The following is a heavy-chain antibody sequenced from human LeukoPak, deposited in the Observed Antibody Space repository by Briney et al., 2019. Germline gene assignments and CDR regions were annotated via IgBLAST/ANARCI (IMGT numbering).Heavy chain of an antibody. CDR1: GYTFARYF. D-gene: IGHD4-17*01. V-gene: IGHV1-46*01. J-gene: IGHJ4*02. CDR2: INPSGGST. Sequence: ASVTDSRQSSGYTFARYFIHWVRQAPGQGLDWMGIINPSGGSTSYAQKFQGRVTMTRDTSTSTVYMELSSLRSEDTAVYYCARDSADYGDYDYWGQGTLVTVSS. CDR3: ARDSADYGDYDY.